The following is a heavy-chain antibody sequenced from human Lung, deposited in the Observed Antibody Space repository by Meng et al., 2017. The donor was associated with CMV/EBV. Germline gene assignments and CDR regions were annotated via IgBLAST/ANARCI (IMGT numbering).Heavy chain of an antibody. CDR2: INPSGGTT. D-gene: IGHD3-3*01. Sequence: SVKVSCXASGYTFTNNYIHWVRQAPGQGLEWMGTINPSGGTTRYTQKFQGRVTMTRDTSTATVYMEVSSLRSEDTAVYYCARDPYYDFWDGYYAAYYYFGLDDWGQGTRVTVSS. CDR1: GYTFTNNY. CDR3: ARDPYYDFWDGYYAAYYYFGLDD. V-gene: IGHV1-46*01. J-gene: IGHJ6*01.